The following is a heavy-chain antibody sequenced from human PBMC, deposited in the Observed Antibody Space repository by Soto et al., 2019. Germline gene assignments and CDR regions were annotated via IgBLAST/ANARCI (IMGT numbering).Heavy chain of an antibody. D-gene: IGHD3-3*01. CDR2: IYPGDSDT. CDR3: ARQGSMYYDFWSGYSRGVDAFDI. V-gene: IGHV5-51*01. J-gene: IGHJ3*02. CDR1: GYSFTSYW. Sequence: GESLKIPCKGSGYSFTSYWIGWVRQMPGKGLEWMGIIYPGDSDTRYSPSFQGQVTISADKSISTAYLQWSSLKASDTAMYYCARQGSMYYDFWSGYSRGVDAFDIWGQGTMVTVSS.